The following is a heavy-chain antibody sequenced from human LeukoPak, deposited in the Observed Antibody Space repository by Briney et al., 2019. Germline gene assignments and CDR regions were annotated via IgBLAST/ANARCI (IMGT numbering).Heavy chain of an antibody. V-gene: IGHV3-74*01. D-gene: IGHD6-13*01. J-gene: IGHJ4*02. CDR1: GFTFSSFW. CDR2: IDYDGRST. CDR3: ATIAAADKDY. Sequence: GGFLRLSCVASGFTFSSFWMHWVRRAPGKGLVWVSRIDYDGRSTIYADSVKGRFTISRDNAKNTLYLQMNSLRAEDTAMYCCATIAAADKDYWGQGTLVTVSS.